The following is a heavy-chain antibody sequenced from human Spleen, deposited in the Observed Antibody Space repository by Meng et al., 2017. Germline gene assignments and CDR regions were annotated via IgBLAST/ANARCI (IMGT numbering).Heavy chain of an antibody. J-gene: IGHJ4*02. CDR2: INHSGST. V-gene: IGHV4-34*01. CDR3: ARSQGPYSGYDLNY. CDR1: GGSFSGYY. D-gene: IGHD5-12*01. Sequence: QVQRQVGGAGLLKPPATLSLTCAVYGGSFSGYYWSWIRQPPGKGLEWIGEINHSGSTSYNPSLKSRVTISVDTSKNHFYLKLSSVTAADTAVYYCARSQGPYSGYDLNYWGQGSLVTVSS.